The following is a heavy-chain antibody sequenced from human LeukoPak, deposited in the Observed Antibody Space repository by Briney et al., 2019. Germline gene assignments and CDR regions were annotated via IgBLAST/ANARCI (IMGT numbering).Heavy chain of an antibody. CDR1: GASISGYY. CDR3: ARRVVVPAVGFDY. Sequence: PSETLSLTCTVSGASISGYYWTWIRQPPEKGLEWIGEINHSGSTNYNPSLKSRVTISVDMSKNQFSLKLSSVTAADTAVYYCARRVVVPAVGFDYWGQGTLVTVSS. J-gene: IGHJ4*02. D-gene: IGHD2-15*01. CDR2: INHSGST. V-gene: IGHV4-34*01.